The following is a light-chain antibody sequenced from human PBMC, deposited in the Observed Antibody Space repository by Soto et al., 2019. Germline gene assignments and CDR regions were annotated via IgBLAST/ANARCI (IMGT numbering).Light chain of an antibody. CDR2: DVR. V-gene: IGLV2-14*03. CDR1: TNDVGAYDY. J-gene: IGLJ2*01. Sequence: QSALTQPASVSGSPGQSITISCTGTTNDVGAYDYVSWYQHHPGKAPRLIIFDVRDRPSGFSHRFSGSKSGNTASLTISGVQAEDEDDYYCTSYTTGDTLAFGGGTKVTVL. CDR3: TSYTTGDTLA.